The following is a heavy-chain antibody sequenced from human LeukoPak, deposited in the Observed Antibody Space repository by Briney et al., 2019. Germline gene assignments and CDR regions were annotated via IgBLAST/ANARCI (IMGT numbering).Heavy chain of an antibody. CDR1: GFTFSSYW. Sequence: GGSLRLSCAASGFTFSSYWMSWVRQAPGKGLEWVANIKEDGSEKYYVDSVKGRFTISRDNAKNSLYLQMNSLRAEDTAVYYCARALGYQLLPGYFYYMDVWGKGTTVTVSS. V-gene: IGHV3-7*01. CDR3: ARALGYQLLPGYFYYMDV. J-gene: IGHJ6*03. D-gene: IGHD2-2*01. CDR2: IKEDGSEK.